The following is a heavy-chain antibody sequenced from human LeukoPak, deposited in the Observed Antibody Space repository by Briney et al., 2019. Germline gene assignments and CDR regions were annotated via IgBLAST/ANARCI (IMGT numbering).Heavy chain of an antibody. D-gene: IGHD3-10*01. CDR1: GFTVSSNY. V-gene: IGHV3-66*01. Sequence: PGGSLRLSCAASGFTVSSNYMSWVRQAPGKGLEWVSVIYSGGSTYYADSVKGRFAISRDNSKNTLYLQMNSLRAEDTAVYYCARVWDGYGSGSQTMNYYYYMDVWGKGTTVTISS. J-gene: IGHJ6*03. CDR2: IYSGGST. CDR3: ARVWDGYGSGSQTMNYYYYMDV.